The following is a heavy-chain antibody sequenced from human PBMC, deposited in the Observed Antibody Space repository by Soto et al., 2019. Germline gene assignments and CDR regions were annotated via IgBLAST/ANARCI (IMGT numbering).Heavy chain of an antibody. J-gene: IGHJ5*02. D-gene: IGHD6-19*01. CDR3: ARDVPYSSGYSWFDP. Sequence: QVQLQESGPGLVKPSETLSLTCTVSGGSISSYYWSWIRQPPGKGLEWIGYIYYSGSTNYNPSLRSRVTISVDTSKNQFSLKLSSVTAADTAVYYCARDVPYSSGYSWFDPWGQGTLVTVSS. CDR1: GGSISSYY. CDR2: IYYSGST. V-gene: IGHV4-59*01.